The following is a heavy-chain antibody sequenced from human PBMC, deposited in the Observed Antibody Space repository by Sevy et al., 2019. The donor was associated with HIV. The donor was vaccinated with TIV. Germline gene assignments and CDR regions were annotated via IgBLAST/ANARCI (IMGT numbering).Heavy chain of an antibody. J-gene: IGHJ4*02. V-gene: IGHV3-7*01. CDR2: IKPDGREK. CDR1: GFSFSYHW. D-gene: IGHD5-18*01. CDR3: RTWIPQLLRDL. Sequence: GGSLRLSCAASGFSFSYHWMTWVRQAPGKGPEWVANIKPDGREKNYVDSVKDRFTISRDNAKNTLFLQMNRLRAEDTGVYYCRTWIPQLLRDLWGQGTLVTVSS.